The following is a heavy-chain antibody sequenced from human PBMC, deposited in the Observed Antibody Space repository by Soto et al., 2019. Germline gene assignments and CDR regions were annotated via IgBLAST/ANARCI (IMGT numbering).Heavy chain of an antibody. J-gene: IGHJ6*02. CDR3: ARVITGTTFYYYYGMDV. Sequence: QVQLVKSGAEVKKPGASVKVSCKACGYTFTSYGINWVRQAPGQGLEWMGWISAYNGNTNYAQKLQGRVTMTTDTSTSTAYMELRSLRSDDTAVYYCARVITGTTFYYYYGMDVWGQGTTVTVSS. CDR2: ISAYNGNT. CDR1: GYTFTSYG. V-gene: IGHV1-18*01. D-gene: IGHD1-7*01.